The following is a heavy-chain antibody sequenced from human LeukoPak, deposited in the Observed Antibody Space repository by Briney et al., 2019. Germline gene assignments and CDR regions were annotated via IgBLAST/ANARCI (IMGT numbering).Heavy chain of an antibody. CDR3: ARIMEYYDFTPRGFDI. D-gene: IGHD3/OR15-3a*01. V-gene: IGHV3-53*01. CDR2: IYSDNT. Sequence: GGSLRLSCTVSGFTVSSNSMSWVRQAPGKGLEWVPFIYSDNTHYSDSVKGRFTISRDNSKNTLYLQMNSLRAEDTAIYYCARIMEYYDFTPRGFDIWGQGTMVAVSS. J-gene: IGHJ3*02. CDR1: GFTVSSNS.